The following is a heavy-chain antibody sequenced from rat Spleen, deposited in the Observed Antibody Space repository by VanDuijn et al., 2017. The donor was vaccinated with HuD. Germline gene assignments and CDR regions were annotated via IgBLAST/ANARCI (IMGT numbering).Heavy chain of an antibody. Sequence: VQLQESGPGLVKPSQSLSLTCSVPGYSITSSYRWNWIRKFPGNRLEWMGYIDSAGTTNYNPSLKSRNSISRDNSKNQFFVQVNSVTPEDTATYYCARSDGTHYYLPFADWGQGTLVTVSS. V-gene: IGHV3-3*01. CDR1: GYSITSSYR. CDR3: ARSDGTHYYLPFAD. CDR2: IDSAGTT. D-gene: IGHD1-12*02. J-gene: IGHJ3*01.